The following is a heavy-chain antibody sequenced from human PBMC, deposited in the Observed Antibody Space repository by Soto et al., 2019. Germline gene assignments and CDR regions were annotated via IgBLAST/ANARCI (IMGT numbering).Heavy chain of an antibody. CDR3: ARARIQLWFHPAWEYGMDV. J-gene: IGHJ6*02. V-gene: IGHV4-59*01. CDR2: IYYSGIT. D-gene: IGHD5-18*01. Sequence: SETLSLTCTVSGGSISSYYWSWIRQPPGKGLEWIGYIYYSGITNYNPSLKSRVTISVDTSKNQFSLKLSSVTAADTAVYYCARARIQLWFHPAWEYGMDVWGQGTTVTVSS. CDR1: GGSISSYY.